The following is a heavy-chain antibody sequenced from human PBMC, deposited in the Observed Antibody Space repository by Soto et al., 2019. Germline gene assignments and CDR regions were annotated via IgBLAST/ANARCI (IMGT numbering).Heavy chain of an antibody. CDR1: GFSLSNARMG. V-gene: IGHV2-26*01. D-gene: IGHD6-13*01. Sequence: QVTLKESGPVLVKPTETLTLTCTVSGFSLSNARMGVSWIRQPPGKALEWLAHIFSNDEKSYSTSLKSRLTISKDTSKSQVVLTMTNMDPVDTATYYCARPFRWYSSSWRDHWYFDIWGRGTLVTVYS. CDR2: IFSNDEK. J-gene: IGHJ2*01. CDR3: ARPFRWYSSSWRDHWYFDI.